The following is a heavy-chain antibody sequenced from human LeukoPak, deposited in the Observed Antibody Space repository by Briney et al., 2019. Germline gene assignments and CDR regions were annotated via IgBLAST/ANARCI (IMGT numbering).Heavy chain of an antibody. V-gene: IGHV4-59*01. CDR1: GGSISSYY. J-gene: IGHJ6*03. CDR3: ARVGSGWTVPLYYYYYMDV. D-gene: IGHD6-19*01. Sequence: PSETLSLTCTVSGGSISSYYWSWIRQPPGKGLEWIGYIYYSGSTNYNPSLKSRVTISVGTSKNQFSLKLSSVTAADTAVYYCARVGSGWTVPLYYYYYMDVWGKGTTVTVSS. CDR2: IYYSGST.